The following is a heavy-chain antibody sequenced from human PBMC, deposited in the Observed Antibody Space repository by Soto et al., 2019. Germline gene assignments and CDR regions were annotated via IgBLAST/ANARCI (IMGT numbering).Heavy chain of an antibody. CDR1: GFTFSSYA. D-gene: IGHD3-22*01. J-gene: IGHJ4*02. V-gene: IGHV3-30-3*01. Sequence: QVQLVESGGGVVQPGRSLRLSCAASGFTFSSYAMHWVRQAPGKGLEWVAVISYDGSNIYYADSVKGRFTISRDNSKNTLYLQMNSLRAEDTAVYYCARDQNYYDSSGPFDYWGQGTLVTVSS. CDR3: ARDQNYYDSSGPFDY. CDR2: ISYDGSNI.